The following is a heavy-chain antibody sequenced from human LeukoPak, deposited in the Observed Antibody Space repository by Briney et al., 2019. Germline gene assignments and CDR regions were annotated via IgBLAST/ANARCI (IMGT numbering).Heavy chain of an antibody. Sequence: PSETLSLTCTVSGGSISSSSYYWGWIRQPPGKGLEWIGSIYYSGSTYYNPSLKSRVTISVDTSKNQFSLKLSSVTAADTAVYYCARRGSYYYYYYYMDVWGKGTTVTVSS. D-gene: IGHD1-26*01. CDR2: IYYSGST. CDR3: ARRGSYYYYYYYMDV. J-gene: IGHJ6*03. CDR1: GGSISSSSYY. V-gene: IGHV4-39*01.